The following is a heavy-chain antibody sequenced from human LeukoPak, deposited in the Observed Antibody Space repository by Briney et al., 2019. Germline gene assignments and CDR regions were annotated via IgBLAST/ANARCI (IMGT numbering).Heavy chain of an antibody. CDR1: GFTFTDFA. CDR2: IGGGGTNT. Sequence: PGGSLRLSCAASGFTFTDFAMNWVRQAPGKGLEWVSGIGGGGTNTDYADSVKGRFTISRDNSKNTLTLQMSSLRADDTAVYLCAKDARGYHRPIDHWGQGILVTVSP. J-gene: IGHJ4*02. D-gene: IGHD3-22*01. V-gene: IGHV3-23*01. CDR3: AKDARGYHRPIDH.